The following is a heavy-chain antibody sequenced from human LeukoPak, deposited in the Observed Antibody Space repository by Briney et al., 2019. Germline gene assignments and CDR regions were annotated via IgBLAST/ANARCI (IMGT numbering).Heavy chain of an antibody. CDR1: GGSISIYY. D-gene: IGHD3-22*01. CDR2: IYHSGST. J-gene: IGHJ5*02. Sequence: PSETLSLTCTVSGGSISIYYWNWIRQPPGKGLEWIGYIYHSGSTYYNPSLKSRVTISVDRSKNQFSLKLSSVTAADTAVYYCARQNGYYYDSSGYTTWFDPWGQGTLVTVSS. CDR3: ARQNGYYYDSSGYTTWFDP. V-gene: IGHV4-59*08.